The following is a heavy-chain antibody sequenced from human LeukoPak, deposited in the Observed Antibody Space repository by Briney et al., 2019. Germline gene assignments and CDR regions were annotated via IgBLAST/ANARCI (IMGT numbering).Heavy chain of an antibody. CDR3: ARVPKCSGGSCYPRFDY. Sequence: SETLSLTCTVSGDSISSGDYYWSWIRQPAGKGLEWIGRISSSGSTNYNPSPKSRVTISVDTSKNQFSLKLSSVTAADTAVYYCARVPKCSGGSCYPRFDYWGQGTLVTVSS. J-gene: IGHJ4*02. CDR1: GDSISSGDYY. CDR2: ISSSGST. D-gene: IGHD2-15*01. V-gene: IGHV4-61*02.